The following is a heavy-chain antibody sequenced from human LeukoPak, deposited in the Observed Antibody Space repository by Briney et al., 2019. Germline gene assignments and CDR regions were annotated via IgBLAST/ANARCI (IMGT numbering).Heavy chain of an antibody. CDR2: ISGSGGST. Sequence: PGRSLRLSCAASGFTFSSYAMHWVRQAPGKGLEWVSAISGSGGSTYYADSVKGRFTISRDNSKNTLYLQMNSLRAEDTAVYYCAKVAVAGRESDYWGQGTLVTVSS. CDR1: GFTFSSYA. CDR3: AKVAVAGRESDY. J-gene: IGHJ4*02. D-gene: IGHD6-19*01. V-gene: IGHV3-23*01.